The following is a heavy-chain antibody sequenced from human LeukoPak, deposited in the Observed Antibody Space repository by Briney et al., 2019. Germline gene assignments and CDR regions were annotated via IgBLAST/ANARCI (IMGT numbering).Heavy chain of an antibody. CDR2: IRYDGSNK. CDR1: GFTFSSYG. CDR3: AKDLAVFASYYDSSGYDY. Sequence: AGGSLSLSCAASGFTFSSYGMHWVRQAPGKGLEWVAFIRYDGSNKYYADSVKGRFTISRDNSKNTLYLQMNSLRAEDTAVYYCAKDLAVFASYYDSSGYDYWGQGTLVTVS. J-gene: IGHJ4*02. D-gene: IGHD3-22*01. V-gene: IGHV3-30*02.